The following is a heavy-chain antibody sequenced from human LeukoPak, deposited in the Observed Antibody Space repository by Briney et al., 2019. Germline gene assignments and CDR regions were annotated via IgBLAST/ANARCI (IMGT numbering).Heavy chain of an antibody. CDR2: ISGSGTST. Sequence: QTGGSLRLSCVASGFTFSNHVMNWVRQAPGKGLECVSSISGSGTSTYYADSVKGRFTSSRDNSKNTLYLQMNSLRAEDTAIYYCANEYSKGDVWGQGTTVTVSS. CDR1: GFTFSNHV. D-gene: IGHD4-11*01. J-gene: IGHJ3*01. CDR3: ANEYSKGDV. V-gene: IGHV3-23*01.